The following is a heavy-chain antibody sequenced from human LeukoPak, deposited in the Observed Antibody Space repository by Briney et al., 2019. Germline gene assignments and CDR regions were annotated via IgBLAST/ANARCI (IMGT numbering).Heavy chain of an antibody. D-gene: IGHD3-10*01. Sequence: SETLSLTCAVYGGSFSGYYWGWIRQPPGKGLEWIGEINHSGSTNYNPSLKSRVTISVDTSKNQFSLKLSSVTAADTAVYYCARAGRYYLARYFDYWGQGTLVTVSS. J-gene: IGHJ4*02. CDR3: ARAGRYYLARYFDY. CDR1: GGSFSGYY. CDR2: INHSGST. V-gene: IGHV4-34*01.